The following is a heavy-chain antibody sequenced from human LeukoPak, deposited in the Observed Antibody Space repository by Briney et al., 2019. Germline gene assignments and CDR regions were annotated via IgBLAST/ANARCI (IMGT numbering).Heavy chain of an antibody. V-gene: IGHV2-5*02. CDR3: AHRQKYSSGWYRKNYFDY. CDR2: IYWDDDK. J-gene: IGHJ4*02. D-gene: IGHD6-19*01. Sequence: SGPTLVNPTQTLTLTCTFSGFSLSTSGVGVGWIRQPPGKALEWLALIYWDDDKRYSPSLKSRLTITKDTSKNQVVLTMTNMDPVDTATYYCAHRQKYSSGWYRKNYFDYWGQGTLVTVSS. CDR1: GFSLSTSGVG.